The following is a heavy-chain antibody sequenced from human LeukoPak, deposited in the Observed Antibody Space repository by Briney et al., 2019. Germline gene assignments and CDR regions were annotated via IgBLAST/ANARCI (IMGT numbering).Heavy chain of an antibody. D-gene: IGHD2-2*01. CDR3: ARGRGYCRSTSCYDFDY. CDR1: GYSFTNYW. Sequence: GESLKISCTGSGYSFTNYWIAWVRQMPGKGLEWMGIIYPGDSGTTYSPSFQGQVTISADKSITTTYLQWNSLKASDTAMYYCARGRGYCRSTSCYDFDYWGQGTLVTVSS. J-gene: IGHJ4*02. V-gene: IGHV5-51*01. CDR2: IYPGDSGT.